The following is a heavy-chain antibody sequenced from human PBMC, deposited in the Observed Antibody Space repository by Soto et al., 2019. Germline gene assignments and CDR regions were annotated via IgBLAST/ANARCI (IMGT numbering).Heavy chain of an antibody. CDR3: ARSPTIVVVPAAIVD. Sequence: QVQLVQSGAEVKKPGSSVKVSCKAAGGTFSSYTMSWVRQAPGQGLEWMGRIIPILGIANYAQKFQGRVTITADKSTSTAYMELSSLRSEDTAVYYCARSPTIVVVPAAIVDWGQGTLVTVSS. D-gene: IGHD2-2*01. V-gene: IGHV1-69*02. CDR1: GGTFSSYT. CDR2: IIPILGIA. J-gene: IGHJ4*02.